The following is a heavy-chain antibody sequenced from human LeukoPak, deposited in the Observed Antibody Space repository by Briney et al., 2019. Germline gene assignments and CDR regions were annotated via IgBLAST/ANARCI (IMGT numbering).Heavy chain of an antibody. CDR2: IYNTGST. CDR3: AISTNWLPDAFDI. D-gene: IGHD2-2*01. Sequence: PSETLSLTCAVYGGSFSGYYWTWIRQPAGKGLEWIGRIYNTGSTNHNPSLKSRVSISVDTSKNQFSLKLSSVTAADTAVYYCAISTNWLPDAFDIWGLGTMVTVSS. J-gene: IGHJ3*02. CDR1: GGSFSGYY. V-gene: IGHV4-59*10.